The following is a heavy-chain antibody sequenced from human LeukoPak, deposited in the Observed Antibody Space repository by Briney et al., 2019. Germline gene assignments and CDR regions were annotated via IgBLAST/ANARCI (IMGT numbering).Heavy chain of an antibody. CDR3: ARPGKSTYCSSTSCYLGFHYYGMDV. CDR2: ISAYNGNT. J-gene: IGHJ6*02. CDR1: GYTFTSYG. D-gene: IGHD2-2*01. V-gene: IGHV1-18*01. Sequence: ASVKVSCKASGYTFTSYGISWVRQPPGQGLEWMGWISAYNGNTNYAQKLQGRVTMTTDTSTSTAYMELRSLRSDDTAVYYCARPGKSTYCSSTSCYLGFHYYGMDVWGQGTTVTVSS.